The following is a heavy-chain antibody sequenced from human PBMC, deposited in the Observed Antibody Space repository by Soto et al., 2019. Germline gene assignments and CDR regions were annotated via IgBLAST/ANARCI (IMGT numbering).Heavy chain of an antibody. J-gene: IGHJ4*02. CDR1: GFSFSNYA. CDR2: ITGSGAGT. D-gene: IGHD4-17*01. Sequence: GGSLGLSCAASGFSFSNYAMTWVRLAPGKGLEYVSSITGSGAGTFYADSVKGRFTISRDNSKNTLYLQLSSLRAEDTAIYFCAKDPNGDYVGAFDSWGQGSLVTVSS. V-gene: IGHV3-23*01. CDR3: AKDPNGDYVGAFDS.